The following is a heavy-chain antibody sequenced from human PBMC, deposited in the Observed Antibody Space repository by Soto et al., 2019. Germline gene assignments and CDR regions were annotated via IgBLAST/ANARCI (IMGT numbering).Heavy chain of an antibody. CDR1: GFTFSSYG. CDR3: ARVGYDSGYDYVGSFDY. CDR2: IWYDGSNK. D-gene: IGHD5-12*01. J-gene: IGHJ4*02. V-gene: IGHV3-33*01. Sequence: HPGGSLSLSCAASGFTFSSYGMHWVRQAPGKGLERVAVIWYDGSNKYYADSVKGRFTISRDNSKNTLYLQMNSLRAEDTAVYYCARVGYDSGYDYVGSFDYWGQGTLVTVSS.